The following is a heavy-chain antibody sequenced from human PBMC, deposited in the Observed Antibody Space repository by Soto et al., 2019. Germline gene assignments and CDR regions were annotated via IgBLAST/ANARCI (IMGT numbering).Heavy chain of an antibody. Sequence: SETLSLTCVVSGVSSSSPNWWGWVRQSPGKGLQWIGEIYHIGSTNYNPSLKSRVTISVDKSKNQVSLKLNSVTAADTAVYYCARLYSGYDHFDYWGQGTQVTVSS. D-gene: IGHD5-12*01. CDR2: IYHIGST. CDR3: ARLYSGYDHFDY. CDR1: GVSSSSPNW. J-gene: IGHJ4*02. V-gene: IGHV4-4*02.